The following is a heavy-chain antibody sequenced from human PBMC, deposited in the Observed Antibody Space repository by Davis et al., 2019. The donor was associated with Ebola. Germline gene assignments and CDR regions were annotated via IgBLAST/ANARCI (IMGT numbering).Heavy chain of an antibody. V-gene: IGHV3-30-3*01. Sequence: GGSLRLSCAASGFTFSSYAMHWVRQAPGKGLEWVAVISYDGSNKYYADSVKGRFTISRDNSKNTLYLQMNSLRAEDTAVYYCARGEFDYGGNSRYYYGMDVWGQGTTVTVSS. D-gene: IGHD4-23*01. J-gene: IGHJ6*02. CDR3: ARGEFDYGGNSRYYYGMDV. CDR2: ISYDGSNK. CDR1: GFTFSSYA.